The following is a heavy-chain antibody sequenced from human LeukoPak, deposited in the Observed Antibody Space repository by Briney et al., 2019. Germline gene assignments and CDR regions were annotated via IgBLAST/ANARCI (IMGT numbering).Heavy chain of an antibody. CDR2: INQSRST. J-gene: IGHJ6*03. CDR1: VGSFSGYY. D-gene: IGHD6-13*01. CDR3: VRPWYSSSGYYYYYYLDV. V-gene: IGHV4-34*01. Sequence: SETLSLTCAVYVGSFSGYYWSWIRQPPGRGLGWIGEINQSRSTNYNPYLKSRVTISVDTSKNQFSLKLSSVTAADTAVYYCVRPWYSSSGYYYYYYLDVWGKGTTVTVSS.